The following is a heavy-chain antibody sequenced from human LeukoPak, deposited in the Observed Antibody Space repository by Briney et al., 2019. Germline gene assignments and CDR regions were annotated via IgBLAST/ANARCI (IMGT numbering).Heavy chain of an antibody. CDR1: GFSFSGYG. V-gene: IGHV3-30*02. Sequence: VQPGGSLRLSCAASGFSFSGYGMHWVRQAPGKGLEWVAFIRYDGSNEYYADSVKGRFTISRDKSKNTLSLQMNGLRVVDTAVYYCAKVYSYYMDVWGKGTTVTVS. CDR2: IRYDGSNE. CDR3: AKVYSYYMDV. J-gene: IGHJ6*03.